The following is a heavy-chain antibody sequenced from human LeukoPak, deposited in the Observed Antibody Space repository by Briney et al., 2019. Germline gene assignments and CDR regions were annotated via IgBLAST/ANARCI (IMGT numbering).Heavy chain of an antibody. Sequence: GGSLTLSCAASGFTFRNYDMHWVRQAPDKGLEGVAVKSYDGVHLNYADSVRGRFAISRDDSESTLYLQLNSLRTEDTALYYCARDEYDGYDLGPSNYWGQGTLVTVSS. D-gene: IGHD3-3*01. J-gene: IGHJ4*02. CDR3: ARDEYDGYDLGPSNY. CDR2: KSYDGVHL. CDR1: GFTFRNYD. V-gene: IGHV3-30*09.